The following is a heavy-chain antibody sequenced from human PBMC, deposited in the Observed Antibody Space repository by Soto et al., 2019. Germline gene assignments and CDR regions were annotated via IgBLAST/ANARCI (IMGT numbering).Heavy chain of an antibody. V-gene: IGHV1-69*02. J-gene: IGHJ4*02. Sequence: QIQLVQSGAEVKKPGSSVKVSCKASGGTFSSYTISWVRQAPGQGLEWMGRIIPILGIANYAQKFQGRVTITADKSTSTAYMELSSLRSEDTAVYYCARGLIVGATGWFDYWGQGTLVTVSS. CDR2: IIPILGIA. CDR3: ARGLIVGATGWFDY. CDR1: GGTFSSYT. D-gene: IGHD1-26*01.